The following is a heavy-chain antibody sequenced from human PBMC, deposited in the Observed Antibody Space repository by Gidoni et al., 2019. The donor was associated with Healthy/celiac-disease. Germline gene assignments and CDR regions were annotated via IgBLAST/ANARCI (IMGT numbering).Heavy chain of an antibody. CDR1: GFPLSSYA. Sequence: EVQLLESGGGLVQPGGSLRLSCAASGFPLSSYAMSWVRQAPGKGLEWVSAISGSGGSTYYADSVKGRFTISRDNSKNTLYLQMNSLRAEDTAVYYCAKVTEAARGLFDYWGQGTLVTVSS. D-gene: IGHD3-10*01. J-gene: IGHJ4*02. V-gene: IGHV3-23*01. CDR2: ISGSGGST. CDR3: AKVTEAARGLFDY.